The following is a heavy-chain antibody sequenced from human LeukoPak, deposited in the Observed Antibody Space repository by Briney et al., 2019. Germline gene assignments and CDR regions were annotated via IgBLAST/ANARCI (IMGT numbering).Heavy chain of an antibody. V-gene: IGHV1-69*05. J-gene: IGHJ6*03. CDR1: GGTFSSYA. CDR2: IIPIFGTA. D-gene: IGHD6-6*01. Sequence: SVKVSCKASGGTFSSYAISWVRQAPGQGLEWMGRIIPIFGTANYAQKSQGKVTITTDESTSTAYMELSSLRSEDTAVYYCATVIVDSSSSYYYYYMDVWGKGTTVTVSS. CDR3: ATVIVDSSSSYYYYYMDV.